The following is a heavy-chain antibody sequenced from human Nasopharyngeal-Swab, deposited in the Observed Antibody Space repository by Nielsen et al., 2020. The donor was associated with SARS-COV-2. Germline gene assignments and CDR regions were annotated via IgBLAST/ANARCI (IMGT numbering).Heavy chain of an antibody. V-gene: IGHV5-51*01. J-gene: IGHJ4*02. CDR3: ARQMDYYGSGSPPGY. CDR2: IYPGDSDT. D-gene: IGHD3-10*01. Sequence: SLKVSCKGSGYSFTSYWIGWVRQMPGKGLEWMGIIYPGDSDTRYSPSFQGQVTISADKSISTAYLQWSSLKASDTAMYYCARQMDYYGSGSPPGYWGQGTLVTVSS. CDR1: GYSFTSYW.